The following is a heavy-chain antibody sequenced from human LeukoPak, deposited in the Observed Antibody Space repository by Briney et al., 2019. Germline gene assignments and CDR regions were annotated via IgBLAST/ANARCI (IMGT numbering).Heavy chain of an antibody. CDR2: IYSDGST. Sequence: QPGGSLRLSCAASGSTVTTNYMTWVRQAPGKGLEWVSVIYSDGSTYYADSVRGRFTMSRDDSKNTVYLQLNRLRAEDMAVYYCAKGPRHHILTGHYKSHCFDFWGQGTLVTVSS. J-gene: IGHJ4*02. V-gene: IGHV3-66*01. D-gene: IGHD3-9*01. CDR1: GSTVTTNY. CDR3: AKGPRHHILTGHYKSHCFDF.